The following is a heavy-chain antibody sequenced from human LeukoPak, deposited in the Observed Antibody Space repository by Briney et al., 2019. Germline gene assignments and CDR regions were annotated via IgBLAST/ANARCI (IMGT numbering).Heavy chain of an antibody. Sequence: PSETLSLTCTVSGASISSYYWSWIRQPPGEGLEWIGYIYYSGGTNFNPSLKSRVTISVDTSKNQFSLKLSSVTAADTAVYYCARLRLSGSHYYLDYWGQGTLATVSS. D-gene: IGHD1-26*01. V-gene: IGHV4-59*08. J-gene: IGHJ4*02. CDR3: ARLRLSGSHYYLDY. CDR1: GASISSYY. CDR2: IYYSGGT.